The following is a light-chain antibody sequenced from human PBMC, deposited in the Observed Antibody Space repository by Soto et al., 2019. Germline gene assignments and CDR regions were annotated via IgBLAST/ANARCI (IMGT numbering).Light chain of an antibody. CDR2: EVS. Sequence: QSSLTQPASVSGSPGQSITISCTGTIGDVGGYYYVSWYQQLPGKAPKLMISEVSNRPSGVSNRFSGYKSGNTASLTISGLQAEDEADYYCSSYTAGGTIFGTGTKVTVL. J-gene: IGLJ1*01. V-gene: IGLV2-14*01. CDR1: IGDVGGYYY. CDR3: SSYTAGGTI.